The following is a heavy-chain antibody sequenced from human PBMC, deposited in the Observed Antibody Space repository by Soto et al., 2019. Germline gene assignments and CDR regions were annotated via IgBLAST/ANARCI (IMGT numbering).Heavy chain of an antibody. CDR2: INSEGTRT. CDR3: AGVKGGSGGKGDPLDY. J-gene: IGHJ4*02. Sequence: EVQMVESGGGLVQPGGSLRLSCAASASTFNGYWMHWVRQAPGKGLVWVALINSEGTRTMHADSVKGRFTISRDNAKSTFYLQMNSLTAEDTAVYYCAGVKGGSGGKGDPLDYWGQGTLVTVSS. CDR1: ASTFNGYW. V-gene: IGHV3-74*03. D-gene: IGHD2-15*01.